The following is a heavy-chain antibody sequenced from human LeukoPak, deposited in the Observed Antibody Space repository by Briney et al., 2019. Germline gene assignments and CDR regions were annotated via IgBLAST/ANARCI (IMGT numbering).Heavy chain of an antibody. Sequence: PGGSLRLSCAASGFTFSSYSMNWVRQPPGKGLEWVSYISSSSSTIYYADSVKGRFTISRDHAKNSLYLQMNSLRAEDTAVYYCARVGYCSGGSCRYVDYWGQGTLVTVPS. J-gene: IGHJ4*02. CDR2: ISSSSSTI. D-gene: IGHD2-15*01. CDR1: GFTFSSYS. V-gene: IGHV3-48*04. CDR3: ARVGYCSGGSCRYVDY.